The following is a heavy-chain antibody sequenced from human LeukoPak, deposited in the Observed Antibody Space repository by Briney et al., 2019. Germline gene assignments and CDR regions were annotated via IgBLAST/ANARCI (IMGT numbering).Heavy chain of an antibody. D-gene: IGHD4-17*01. V-gene: IGHV4-38-2*02. CDR2: IYHSGST. CDR3: ARGGADYGAYEWERNFLWYFDL. Sequence: PSETLSLTCTASGYSISSGYYWGWIRQPPGKGLEWIGSIYHSGSTNYNPSLKSRVTISVDTSKNQFSLKLSSVTAADTAVYYCARGGADYGAYEWERNFLWYFDLWGRGTLVTVSS. J-gene: IGHJ2*01. CDR1: GYSISSGYY.